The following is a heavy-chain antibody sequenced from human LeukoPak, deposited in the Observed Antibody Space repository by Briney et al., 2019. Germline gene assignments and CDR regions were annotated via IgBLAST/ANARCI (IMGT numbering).Heavy chain of an antibody. J-gene: IGHJ3*01. D-gene: IGHD2-21*01. Sequence: SETLSLTCSVSGGSVSSFFWSWIRQPAGRELEWLGRMFANGNANYNPSLKSRISMSVDTSRSQFSLTLTSVTAADTAIYYCARDIVAASSDGFDVWGQGTTVIVSS. CDR2: MFANGNA. V-gene: IGHV4-4*07. CDR3: ARDIVAASSDGFDV. CDR1: GGSVSSFF.